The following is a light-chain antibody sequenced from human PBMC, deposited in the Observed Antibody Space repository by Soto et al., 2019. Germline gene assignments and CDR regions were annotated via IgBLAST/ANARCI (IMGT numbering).Light chain of an antibody. CDR3: CSYAGSSTYI. CDR2: EAT. J-gene: IGLJ1*01. CDR1: SSDVGSSTL. V-gene: IGLV2-23*01. Sequence: QSVLTQPASVSGSPGQSITISCSGTSSDVGSSTLVSWYQQHPGKAPKLMIYEATKRPSGVSNRFSGSKSGNTASLKISGLQAEDEADYYCCSYAGSSTYIFGTGTKVTVL.